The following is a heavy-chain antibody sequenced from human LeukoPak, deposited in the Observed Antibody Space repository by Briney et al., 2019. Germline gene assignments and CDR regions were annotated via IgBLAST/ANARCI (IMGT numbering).Heavy chain of an antibody. Sequence: SVKGRFTISRDNSENTLYLQMNSLRAEDTALYYCAKGEHTTIFGVVNYWGQGTLVTVSS. D-gene: IGHD3-3*01. CDR3: AKGEHTTIFGVVNY. J-gene: IGHJ4*02. V-gene: IGHV3-23*01.